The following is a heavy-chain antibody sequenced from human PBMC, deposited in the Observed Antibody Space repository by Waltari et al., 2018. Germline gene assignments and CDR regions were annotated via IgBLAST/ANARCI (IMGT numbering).Heavy chain of an antibody. V-gene: IGHV4-61*02. CDR2: IYTGGST. CDR1: GAAINTGDYF. CDR3: ARHLENFYGAGRGNWFDP. Sequence: QVQLQESGPGLVKPSQTLSLTCTVSGAAINTGDYFWSWVRQPAGAGLEWIGRIYTGGSTDYNPSLWGRVTISLDTSKSQVSLKLTAVTAADSAVYYCARHLENFYGAGRGNWFDPWGPGTRVTVSS. J-gene: IGHJ5*02. D-gene: IGHD3-10*01.